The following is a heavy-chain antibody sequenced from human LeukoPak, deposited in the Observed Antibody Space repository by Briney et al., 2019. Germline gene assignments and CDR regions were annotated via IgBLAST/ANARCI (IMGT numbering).Heavy chain of an antibody. CDR2: IWYDGTNE. J-gene: IGHJ4*02. V-gene: IGHV3-33*01. Sequence: GGSLRLSCAASGFTFSNYGMHWVRQAPGKGLEWVAVIWYDGTNEYYADSVRGRFTISRDNSKDTLYLQINTLRAEDSAVYYCARENFQYWAQGTLVTVSS. CDR3: ARENFQY. CDR1: GFTFSNYG.